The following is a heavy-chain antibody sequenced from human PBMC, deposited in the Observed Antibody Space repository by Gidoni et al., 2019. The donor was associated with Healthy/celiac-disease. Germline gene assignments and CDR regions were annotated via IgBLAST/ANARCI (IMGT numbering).Heavy chain of an antibody. CDR3: ARVERFLEWLLSPFDY. Sequence: QVQLVASGGGVVKPGRSLRLSCAASGFPFRSYAMHWVRQAPGKGLGWVAVISYDGSNKYYADSVKGRFTISRDNSKNTLYLQMNSLRAEDTAVYYCARVERFLEWLLSPFDYWGQGTLVTVSS. CDR1: GFPFRSYA. CDR2: ISYDGSNK. D-gene: IGHD3-3*01. V-gene: IGHV3-30-3*01. J-gene: IGHJ4*02.